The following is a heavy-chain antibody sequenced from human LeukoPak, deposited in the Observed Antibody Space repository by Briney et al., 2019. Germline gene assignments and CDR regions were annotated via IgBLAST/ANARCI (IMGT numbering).Heavy chain of an antibody. CDR3: ARWRDSSGWYDY. V-gene: IGHV1-18*01. Sequence: ASVKVSCKASGYTFTSYGISWVRQAPGQGLEWKGWISTYNGNTNYAQNLQGRVTMTTDTSTSTAYMEVRSLRSDDTAVYYCARWRDSSGWYDYWRQGTLVTVSS. J-gene: IGHJ4*02. CDR1: GYTFTSYG. D-gene: IGHD6-19*01. CDR2: ISTYNGNT.